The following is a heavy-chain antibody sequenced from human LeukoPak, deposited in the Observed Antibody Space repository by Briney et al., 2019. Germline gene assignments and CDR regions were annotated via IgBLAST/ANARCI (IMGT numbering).Heavy chain of an antibody. J-gene: IGHJ4*02. Sequence: GASVKVSCKASGYTFTNYGISWVRQAPGQGLEWMGWINTYNDNTNYAQKFQGRVTMTTDTSTSTAYMELRSLRSDDTAVYYCARVVLDHYYDSSGYLGTLDYWGQGTLVTVSS. CDR3: ARVVLDHYYDSSGYLGTLDY. V-gene: IGHV1-18*01. CDR2: INTYNDNT. CDR1: GYTFTNYG. D-gene: IGHD3-22*01.